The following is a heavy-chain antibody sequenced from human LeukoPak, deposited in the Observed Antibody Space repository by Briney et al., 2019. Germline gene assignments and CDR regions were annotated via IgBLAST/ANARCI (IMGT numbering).Heavy chain of an antibody. Sequence: SETLSLTCAVSGYSISSGYYWGWIRQPPGKGLEWIGSIYHSGSTYYNPSLKSRVTISVDTSKNQFSLKLSSVTAADTAVYYCARSSEGNWFDPWGQGTLVTVSS. CDR2: IYHSGST. CDR3: ARSSEGNWFDP. V-gene: IGHV4-38-2*01. D-gene: IGHD3-10*01. CDR1: GYSISSGYY. J-gene: IGHJ5*02.